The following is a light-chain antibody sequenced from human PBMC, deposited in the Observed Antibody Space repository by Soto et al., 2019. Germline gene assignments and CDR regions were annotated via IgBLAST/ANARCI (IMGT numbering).Light chain of an antibody. CDR3: QQFATSPRT. CDR1: QSVAISQ. V-gene: IGKV3-20*01. CDR2: GAS. Sequence: EIELTQSPCTLSLSPGERATLFCRASQSVAISQLAWYQKKPGQAPRLLIGASSRATGIPDRFSASGSGTDFTLTISRLEPEDFAVYYCQQFATSPRTFGRGTTVEIK. J-gene: IGKJ1*01.